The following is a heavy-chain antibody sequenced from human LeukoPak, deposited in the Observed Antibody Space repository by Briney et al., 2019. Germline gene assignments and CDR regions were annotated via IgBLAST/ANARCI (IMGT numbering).Heavy chain of an antibody. CDR1: GGSVSSSGPY. J-gene: IGHJ5*02. CDR2: IYYSGST. D-gene: IGHD3-16*01. Sequence: SETLSLTCTVPGGSVSSSGPYWSWIRQPPGKGLEWFAYIYYSGSTTYNPSLKSRVIISVDTSKNQFSLRLSSVTAADTAVYYCARSNSFYYDSWGQGTLVTVSS. CDR3: ARSNSFYYDS. V-gene: IGHV4-61*08.